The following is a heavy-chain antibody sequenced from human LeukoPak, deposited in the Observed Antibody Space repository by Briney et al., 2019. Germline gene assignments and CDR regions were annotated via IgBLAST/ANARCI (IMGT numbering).Heavy chain of an antibody. CDR3: ARGRYDYVWGSYPY. V-gene: IGHV1-8*01. D-gene: IGHD3-16*01. Sequence: GASVKVSCKASGYTFTSYDITWVRQATGQGLEWMGWMNPNSGNTGYAQKFQGRVTMTRNTSISTAYMELSSLRSEDTAVYYCARGRYDYVWGSYPYWGQGTLVTVSS. CDR1: GYTFTSYD. J-gene: IGHJ4*02. CDR2: MNPNSGNT.